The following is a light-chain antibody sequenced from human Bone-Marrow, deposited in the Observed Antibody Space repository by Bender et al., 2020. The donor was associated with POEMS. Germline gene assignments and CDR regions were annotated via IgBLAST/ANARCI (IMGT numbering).Light chain of an antibody. CDR3: SSYRTDSSWV. J-gene: IGLJ3*02. Sequence: QSALTQPASVSGSPGQSITISCTGTSSDVGGHNFVSWFQQYPGQAPKLLLYNVSNRPSGVSNRFSGSKSGNTASLAISGLQAEDEADYYCSSYRTDSSWVFGGGTKVTVL. V-gene: IGLV2-14*03. CDR2: NVS. CDR1: SSDVGGHNF.